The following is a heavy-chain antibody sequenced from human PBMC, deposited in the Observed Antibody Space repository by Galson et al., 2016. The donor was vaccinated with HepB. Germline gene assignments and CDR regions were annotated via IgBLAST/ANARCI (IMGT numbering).Heavy chain of an antibody. CDR3: ARVITLGQWLGPYDY. CDR1: GYTFTSYA. CDR2: INAGNGIT. V-gene: IGHV1-3*01. Sequence: SVKVSCKASGYTFTSYAMHWVRQAPGQRLEWMGWINAGNGITKYPQKFQGRVTISRDTSAGTVYMELSSLRSEDTAIFYCARVITLGQWLGPYDYWGQGTLVTVSS. D-gene: IGHD6-19*01. J-gene: IGHJ4*02.